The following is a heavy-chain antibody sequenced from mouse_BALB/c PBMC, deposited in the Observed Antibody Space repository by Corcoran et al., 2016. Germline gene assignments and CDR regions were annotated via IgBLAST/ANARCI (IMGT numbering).Heavy chain of an antibody. CDR2: INPYNDGT. V-gene: IGHV1S136*01. D-gene: IGHD2-14*01. CDR3: ARSYRYWYFDV. J-gene: IGHJ1*01. CDR1: GYTFTSSV. Sequence: DVQLQQPGPELVKPGASVKKSCKASGYTFTSSVMNWVKQKPGQGLEWIGYINPYNDGTKYNEKFKGKATLTLDKSSSTAYMELSSLTSEDSAVYYCARSYRYWYFDVWGACTTVTVSS.